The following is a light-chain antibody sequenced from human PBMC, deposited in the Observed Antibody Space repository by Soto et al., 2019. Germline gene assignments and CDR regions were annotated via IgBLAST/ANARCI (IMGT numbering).Light chain of an antibody. CDR1: QSVPRN. CDR3: QQYGSSPPWT. CDR2: DAS. J-gene: IGKJ1*01. V-gene: IGKV3-20*01. Sequence: EIVLTQSPGTLSLSPGERATLSCRASQSVPRNLAWYQQRPGQAPRLLIYDASSRATGIPDRFSGSGSGTDFTLTISRLEPEDFAVYYCQQYGSSPPWTFGQGTKVDI.